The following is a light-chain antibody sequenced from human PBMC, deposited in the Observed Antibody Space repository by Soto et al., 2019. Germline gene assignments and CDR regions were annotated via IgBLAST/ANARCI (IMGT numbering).Light chain of an antibody. J-gene: IGKJ4*01. V-gene: IGKV1-5*01. CDR2: DVA. Sequence: DIQMTQSPSTLSASVEDRVTITCRASQSIDRWLAWYQQRPGRAPKLLIYDVANLETGVPSRFSGSGSETEFTLTFSSLQPDDFAIYYCQQYNSYPLTFGGGTKVEIK. CDR3: QQYNSYPLT. CDR1: QSIDRW.